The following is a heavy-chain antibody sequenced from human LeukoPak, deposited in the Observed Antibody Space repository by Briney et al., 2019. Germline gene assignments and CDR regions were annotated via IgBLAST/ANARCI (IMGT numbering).Heavy chain of an antibody. CDR3: ARHGLAVAGTVSYDY. CDR1: GGSIKPYY. J-gene: IGHJ4*02. V-gene: IGHV4-59*08. CDR2: IYYSGST. D-gene: IGHD6-19*01. Sequence: SENLSLTCTVSGGSIKPYYWSWIRQPPGKGLECIGYIYYSGSTNYNPSLKSRVTISVDTSKNQFSLKLSSVTAADTAVYYCARHGLAVAGTVSYDYWGQGTLVTVSS.